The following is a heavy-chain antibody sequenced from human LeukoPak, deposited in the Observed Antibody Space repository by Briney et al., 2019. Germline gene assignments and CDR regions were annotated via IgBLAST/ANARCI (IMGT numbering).Heavy chain of an antibody. CDR3: ARARSPSSGYLLRDHNWFDP. CDR1: GGTFSSYA. CDR2: IIPIFGTA. D-gene: IGHD3-22*01. Sequence: SVKVSCKASGGTFSSYAFSWVRQAPGQGLEWMGGIIPIFGTANYAQKFQGRVTITTDESTSTAYMELSSLRSEDTAVYYCARARSPSSGYLLRDHNWFDPWGQGTLVTVSS. V-gene: IGHV1-69*05. J-gene: IGHJ5*02.